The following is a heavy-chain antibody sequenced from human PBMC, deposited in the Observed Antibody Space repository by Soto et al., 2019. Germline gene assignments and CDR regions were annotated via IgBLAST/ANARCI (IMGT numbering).Heavy chain of an antibody. CDR1: GFTFSCYA. D-gene: IGHD2-2*01. CDR3: AKAALYCSSTSCPFDY. J-gene: IGHJ4*02. CDR2: ISGSGGST. V-gene: IGHV3-23*01. Sequence: GGSLRLSCAASGFTFSCYAMSWVRQAPGKGLEWVSAISGSGGSTYYADSVKGRFTISRDNSKNTLYLQVNSLRAEDTAVYYCAKAALYCSSTSCPFDYWGQGTLVTVSS.